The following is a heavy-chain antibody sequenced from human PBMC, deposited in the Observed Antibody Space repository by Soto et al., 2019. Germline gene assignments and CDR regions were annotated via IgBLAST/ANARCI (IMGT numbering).Heavy chain of an antibody. CDR2: IYYSGST. CDR3: ARRWGAAFDY. Sequence: PSETLSLTYAVSGGSISSGGYSWSWIRQPPGKGLEWIGYIYYSGSTNYNPSLKSRVTISVDTSNNQFSLKLSSVTAADTAVYYCARRWGAAFDYWGQGTLVTVSS. V-gene: IGHV4-61*08. J-gene: IGHJ4*02. D-gene: IGHD1-26*01. CDR1: GGSISSGGYS.